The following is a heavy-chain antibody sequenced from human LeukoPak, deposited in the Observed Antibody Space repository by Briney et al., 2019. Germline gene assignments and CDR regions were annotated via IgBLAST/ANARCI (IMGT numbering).Heavy chain of an antibody. CDR1: GFTFSSYV. V-gene: IGHV3-30-3*01. Sequence: GGSLGLSCAASGFTFSSYVMHWVRQAPGKGLEWVAFISYDGSSKSYADSVKGRFTISRDNSKNTLYLQMNSLRAEDTSVFYCARGYCRGGSCSSFYYYDMDVWGQGTTVTVSS. D-gene: IGHD2-15*01. CDR2: ISYDGSSK. CDR3: ARGYCRGGSCSSFYYYDMDV. J-gene: IGHJ6*02.